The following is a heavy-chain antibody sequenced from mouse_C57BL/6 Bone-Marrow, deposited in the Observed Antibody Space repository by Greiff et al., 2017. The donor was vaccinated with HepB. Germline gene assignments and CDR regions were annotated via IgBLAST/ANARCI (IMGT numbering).Heavy chain of an antibody. Sequence: QVQLQQPGAELVKPGASVKMSCKASGYTFTSYWITWVKQRPGQGLEWIGDIYPGSGSTNYNEKFKSKATLTVDTSSSTAYMQLSSLTSEDSAVYYCARSWGYYYGSSKGYYAMDYWGQGTSVTVSS. J-gene: IGHJ4*01. D-gene: IGHD1-1*01. CDR1: GYTFTSYW. V-gene: IGHV1-55*01. CDR2: IYPGSGST. CDR3: ARSWGYYYGSSKGYYAMDY.